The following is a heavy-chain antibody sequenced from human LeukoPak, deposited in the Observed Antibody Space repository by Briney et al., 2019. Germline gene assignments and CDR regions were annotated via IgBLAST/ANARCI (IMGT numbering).Heavy chain of an antibody. CDR1: GYSFTGHY. CDR2: INPNSGGT. D-gene: IGHD2-15*01. V-gene: IGHV1-2*02. Sequence: ASVKVSCKASGYSFTGHYMHWVRQAPGQGLEWMGWINPNSGGTNYAQKFQGRVTMTRDTSISTAYMELSRLRSDDTAVYYCASLCSGGSCYQTGDYWGQGTLVTVSS. CDR3: ASLCSGGSCYQTGDY. J-gene: IGHJ4*02.